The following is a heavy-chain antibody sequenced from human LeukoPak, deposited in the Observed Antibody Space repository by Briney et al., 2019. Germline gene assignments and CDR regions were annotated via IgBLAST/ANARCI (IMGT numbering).Heavy chain of an antibody. CDR1: GFTFRSSA. J-gene: IGHJ4*02. CDR3: ARDGYGLDTPMVSTNFDY. Sequence: GGSLRLSCAASGFTFRSSAMHWVRQAPGKGLEWVAVTSYDGRNKYYADSAKGRFTISRDNSKNTLYLQMNSLRPEVTAVYCCARDGYGLDTPMVSTNFDYWGQGTLVTVSS. D-gene: IGHD5-18*01. CDR2: TSYDGRNK. V-gene: IGHV3-30*04.